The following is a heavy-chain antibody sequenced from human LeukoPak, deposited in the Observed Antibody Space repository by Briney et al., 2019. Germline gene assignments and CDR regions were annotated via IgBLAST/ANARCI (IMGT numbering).Heavy chain of an antibody. CDR3: ARRGYSYEGGSLDY. J-gene: IGHJ4*02. CDR2: IYYSGST. Sequence: SETLSLTCTVSGGSISSYYWSWIRQPPGKGLEWIGYIYYSGSTNYNPSLKSRVTISVDTSKSQFSLKLSSVTAADTAVYYCARRGYSYEGGSLDYWGQGTLVTVSS. V-gene: IGHV4-59*08. D-gene: IGHD5-18*01. CDR1: GGSISSYY.